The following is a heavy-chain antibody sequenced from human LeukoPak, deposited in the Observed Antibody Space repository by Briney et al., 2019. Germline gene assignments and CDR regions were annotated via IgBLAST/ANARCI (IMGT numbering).Heavy chain of an antibody. CDR2: LSPSGGST. CDR3: ARSKKVGAFHY. V-gene: IGHV1-46*01. CDR1: GYTLTELS. Sequence: ASVKVSCKVSGYTLTELSMHWVRHAPGQGPEWMGVLSPSGGSTTYAQKFQGRVTITRDTAASTAYMELSRLRSEDMAVYYCARSKKVGAFHYWGQGTLVTLPS. J-gene: IGHJ4*02. D-gene: IGHD1-26*01.